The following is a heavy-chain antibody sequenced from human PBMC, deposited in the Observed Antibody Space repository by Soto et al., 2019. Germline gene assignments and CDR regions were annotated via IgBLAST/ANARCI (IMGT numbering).Heavy chain of an antibody. V-gene: IGHV3-30-3*01. D-gene: IGHD3-9*01. Sequence: HPGGSLRLACTASGFSFCISAIPWIRKSPGKGLEWVAVISFNGNSLHYADSVKDRFTISRDNSKSTLYLQMNNMRTEDTAVYYCARTFDTITYYFDYWGQGTLVTVSS. CDR1: GFSFCISA. CDR2: ISFNGNSL. J-gene: IGHJ4*02. CDR3: ARTFDTITYYFDY.